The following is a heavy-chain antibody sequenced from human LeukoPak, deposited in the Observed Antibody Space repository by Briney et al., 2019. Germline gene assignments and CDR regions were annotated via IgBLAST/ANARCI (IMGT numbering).Heavy chain of an antibody. CDR3: ARVDENKQSGGMDG. CDR2: IYYSGST. J-gene: IGHJ6*02. CDR1: GGSISSGDYY. V-gene: IGHV4-30-4*01. Sequence: SQTLSLTCTVSGGSISSGDYYWSWIRQPPGKGLEWIGYIYYSGSTYYNPSLKSRVTISVDTSKNQFSLKLSSVTAADTAVYYCARVDENKQSGGMDGWGQGTMVTVSS. D-gene: IGHD1/OR15-1a*01.